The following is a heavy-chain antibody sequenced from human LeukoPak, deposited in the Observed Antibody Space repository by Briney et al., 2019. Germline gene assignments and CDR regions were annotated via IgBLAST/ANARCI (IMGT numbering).Heavy chain of an antibody. CDR1: GVSISSYY. CDR2: IYYRGST. J-gene: IGHJ5*02. V-gene: IGHV4-59*08. Sequence: SETLSLTCTVSGVSISSYYWSWIRQPPGKGLEWIGFIYYRGSTNYNPSLKSRVTISVDTSNNQFSLKLSSVTAADTAVYYCARAHERGATIKGKWFDPWGQGTLVTVSS. CDR3: ARAHERGATIKGKWFDP. D-gene: IGHD5-12*01.